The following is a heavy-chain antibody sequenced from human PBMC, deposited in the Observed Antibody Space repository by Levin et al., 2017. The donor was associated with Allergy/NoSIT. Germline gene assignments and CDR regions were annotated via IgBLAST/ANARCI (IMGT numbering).Heavy chain of an antibody. J-gene: IGHJ5*02. CDR3: AREEPADWFDH. V-gene: IGHV1-46*01. CDR1: GYTFTSYY. Sequence: GESLKISCKASGYTFTSYYMHWVRQAPGQGLEWMGIINPSGGSTSYAQKFQGRVTMTRDTSTSTVYMELSSLRSEDTAGYYCAREEPADWFDHWGQGTLVTVSS. D-gene: IGHD1-14*01. CDR2: INPSGGST.